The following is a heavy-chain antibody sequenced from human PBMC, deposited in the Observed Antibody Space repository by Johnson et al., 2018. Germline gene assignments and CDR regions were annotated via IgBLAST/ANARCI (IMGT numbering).Heavy chain of an antibody. Sequence: VQLVQSGGGLVKPGGSLRLSCAASGLTFSSFSMNWVRQAPGKGLEWVSSISSSSTYIYYADSVKGRFTLSRDNARNSLYLQMNSLRAEDTAGYYCARDGPRGEVTMVRGGGYFDYWGQGTLVTVSA. CDR1: GLTFSSFS. D-gene: IGHD3-10*01. J-gene: IGHJ4*02. CDR2: ISSSSTYI. CDR3: ARDGPRGEVTMVRGGGYFDY. V-gene: IGHV3-21*01.